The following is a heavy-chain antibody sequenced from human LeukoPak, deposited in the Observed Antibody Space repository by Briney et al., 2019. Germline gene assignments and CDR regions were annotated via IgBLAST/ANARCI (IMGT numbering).Heavy chain of an antibody. V-gene: IGHV5-51*01. D-gene: IGHD5-18*01. CDR2: IYPANSDT. J-gene: IGHJ6*02. CDR3: ARRSYDSYGMDV. Sequence: GESLKISCNASGYXFTNYWIGWVRQMPGKGLEWMAIIYPANSDTRYSPSFQGQVTISADKSISTAYLQWSSLKASDTAMFYCARRSYDSYGMDVWGQGTTVTVSS. CDR1: GYXFTNYW.